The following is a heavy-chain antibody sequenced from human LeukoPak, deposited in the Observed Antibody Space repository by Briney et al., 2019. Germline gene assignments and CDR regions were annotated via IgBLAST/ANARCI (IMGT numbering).Heavy chain of an antibody. CDR1: GVSISSSYSD. CDR3: AREGTYDDILTSYSTSYYYYNYVDV. Sequence: TSSETLSLTCTVAGVSISSSYSDSGWIRQPPGMGLEWIGRIYYTGNTSYNASLKRQHSISLDTTNTQFSPNLNSVTAAHTDLDYCAREGTYDDILTSYSTSYYYYNYVDVWGKGTTVAISS. CDR2: IYYTGNT. J-gene: IGHJ6*03. D-gene: IGHD3-9*01. V-gene: IGHV4-39*02.